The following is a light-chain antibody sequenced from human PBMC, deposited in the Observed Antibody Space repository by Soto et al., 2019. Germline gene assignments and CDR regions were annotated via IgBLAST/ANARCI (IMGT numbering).Light chain of an antibody. CDR3: QQRSNWPPAIT. J-gene: IGKJ5*01. CDR2: DAS. V-gene: IGKV3-11*01. Sequence: EIVLTQSPATLSLSPGERAPLSCRASQSVSSYLAWYQQKPGQAHRLLIYDASNRATGIPARFSGSGSGTDFTLTISSLEPEDFSVYYCQQRSNWPPAITVGQGTRLEI. CDR1: QSVSSY.